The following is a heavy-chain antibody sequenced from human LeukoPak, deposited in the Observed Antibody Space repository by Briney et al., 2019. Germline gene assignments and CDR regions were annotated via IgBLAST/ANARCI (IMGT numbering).Heavy chain of an antibody. CDR3: ARVRYCSSTSCYVVYYYYMDV. CDR1: GYSLSSGYY. D-gene: IGHD2-2*01. CDR2: IYHSGST. J-gene: IGHJ6*03. V-gene: IGHV4-38-2*02. Sequence: SETLSLTCTVSGYSLSSGYYWGWIRQPPGTGLEWIASIYHSGSTYFNPSLKSRVTISVDKSKNQFSLKLSSVTAADTAVYYCARVRYCSSTSCYVVYYYYMDVWGKGTTVTVSS.